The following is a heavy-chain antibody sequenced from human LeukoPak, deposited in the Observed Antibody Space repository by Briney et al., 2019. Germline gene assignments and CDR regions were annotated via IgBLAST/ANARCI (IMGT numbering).Heavy chain of an antibody. D-gene: IGHD3-22*01. CDR1: GFTFSSYW. V-gene: IGHV3-23*01. CDR3: AKTYYDSSGYYEDY. CDR2: ISGSGGST. Sequence: GGALRLSCAASGFTFSSYWMSWVRQAPGKALEWVSAISGSGGSTYYADSVKGRFTISRDNSKNTLYLQMNSLRAEDTAVYYCAKTYYDSSGYYEDYWGQGTLVTVSS. J-gene: IGHJ4*02.